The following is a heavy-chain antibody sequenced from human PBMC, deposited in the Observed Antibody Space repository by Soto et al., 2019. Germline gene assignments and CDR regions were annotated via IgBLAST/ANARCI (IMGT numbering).Heavy chain of an antibody. V-gene: IGHV1-8*01. D-gene: IGHD2-2*01. J-gene: IGHJ6*02. Sequence: GASVKVSCKASGYTFTSYDINWVRQATGQGLEWMGWMNPNSGNTGYAQKFQGRVTMTRNTSISTAYMELSSLRSEDTAVYYCARGFSCSSTSCYGSIKEDYYYYGMDVWGQGTTVTVSS. CDR2: MNPNSGNT. CDR3: ARGFSCSSTSCYGSIKEDYYYYGMDV. CDR1: GYTFTSYD.